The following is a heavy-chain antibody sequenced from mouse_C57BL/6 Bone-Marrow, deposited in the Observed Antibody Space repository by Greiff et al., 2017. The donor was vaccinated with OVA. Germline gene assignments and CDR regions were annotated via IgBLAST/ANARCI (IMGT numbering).Heavy chain of an antibody. CDR2: INPNNGGT. V-gene: IGHV1-26*01. Sequence: VQLQQSGPELVNPGASVKISCKASGYTFTDYYMNWVKQSHGKSLEWIGDINPNNGGTSYNQKFKGKATLTVDKSSSTAYMELRSLTSEDSAVYYCARGWLLFYFDYWGQGTTLTVSS. CDR1: GYTFTDYY. CDR3: ARGWLLFYFDY. D-gene: IGHD2-3*01. J-gene: IGHJ2*01.